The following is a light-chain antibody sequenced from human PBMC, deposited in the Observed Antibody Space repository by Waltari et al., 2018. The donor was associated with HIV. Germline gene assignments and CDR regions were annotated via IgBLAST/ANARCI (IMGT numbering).Light chain of an antibody. CDR3: QQASSFPHT. Sequence: DIQVMQSPSSVSVSVGDNVSISCQASHSIGDKLAWYQMKPGEAPQLLVYSGSKLQSGVPSRFAASVSGPHFSLTITGLQREDFATYFCQQASSFPHTFGGGT. CDR1: HSIGDK. CDR2: SGS. J-gene: IGKJ4*01. V-gene: IGKV1D-12*01.